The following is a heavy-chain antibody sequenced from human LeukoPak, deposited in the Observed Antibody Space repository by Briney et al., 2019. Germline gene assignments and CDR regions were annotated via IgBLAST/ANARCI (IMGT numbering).Heavy chain of an antibody. J-gene: IGHJ6*04. CDR3: AKAIGGTFYRNSYYYYGLDV. CDR1: GFTFSTYG. CDR2: ISDDGSNK. Sequence: GKSLRLSCAASGFTFSTYGIHWVRQAPGKGLEWVAVISDDGSNKYYADSVKGRFTISRHNSKNTLYLQMNSLRVEDTAVYYCAKAIGGTFYRNSYYYYGLDVWGKGTTVTVSS. D-gene: IGHD1-26*01. V-gene: IGHV3-30*18.